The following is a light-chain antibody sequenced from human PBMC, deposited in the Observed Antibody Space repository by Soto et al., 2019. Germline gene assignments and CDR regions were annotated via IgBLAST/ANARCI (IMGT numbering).Light chain of an antibody. CDR2: GAF. Sequence: EIVMTQSPATLSVSPGERATLSCRASQSVSYNLAWYQQKPGQGPRLLIYGAFTRATGIPARFSGSGSGTEFTLTISSLQSEDVGVYYCQQYKNWPPLTFGGGTNVEIK. CDR3: QQYKNWPPLT. CDR1: QSVSYN. J-gene: IGKJ4*02. V-gene: IGKV3-15*01.